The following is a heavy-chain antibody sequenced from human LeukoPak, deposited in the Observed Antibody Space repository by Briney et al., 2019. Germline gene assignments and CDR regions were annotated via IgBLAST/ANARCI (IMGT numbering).Heavy chain of an antibody. D-gene: IGHD6-13*01. CDR2: IKSKTDGGTT. J-gene: IGHJ4*02. V-gene: IGHV3-15*01. CDR3: TTSMWYSSSWYDFDY. CDR1: GFTFSNAW. Sequence: GGSLRLSCAASGFTFSNAWMSWVRQAPGKGLGWVGRIKSKTDGGTTDYAAPGKGRFTISRDDSKNTLYLQMNSLKTEDTAVYYCTTSMWYSSSWYDFDYWGQGTLVTVSS.